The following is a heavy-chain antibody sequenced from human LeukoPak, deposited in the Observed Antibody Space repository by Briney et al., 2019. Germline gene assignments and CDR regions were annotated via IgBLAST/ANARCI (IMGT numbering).Heavy chain of an antibody. CDR2: IWYDGSNK. Sequence: PGGSLRLSCAASGFTFSSYGMHWVRQAPGKGLEWVAVIWYDGSNKYYADSVKGRFTISRDNSKNTLYLQMNSLRAEDTAVYYCAREYTISWPFEYWGQGPLVTVSS. CDR1: GFTFSSYG. V-gene: IGHV3-33*01. J-gene: IGHJ4*02. CDR3: AREYTISWPFEY. D-gene: IGHD6-13*01.